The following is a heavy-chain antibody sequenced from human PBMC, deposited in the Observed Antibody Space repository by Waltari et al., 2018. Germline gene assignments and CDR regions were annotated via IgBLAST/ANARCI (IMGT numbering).Heavy chain of an antibody. V-gene: IGHV4-59*01. CDR2: IYYRGST. CDR3: ARGTYSSGWDT. J-gene: IGHJ4*02. CDR1: GGSISSYY. Sequence: QVQLQESGPGLVKPSETLSLTCTVSGGSISSYYWSWIRQPPGKGLEWIGYIYYRGSTNYNPSLKSRVTISVDTSKNQFSLKLSSVTAADTAVYYCARGTYSSGWDTGGQGTLVTVSS. D-gene: IGHD6-19*01.